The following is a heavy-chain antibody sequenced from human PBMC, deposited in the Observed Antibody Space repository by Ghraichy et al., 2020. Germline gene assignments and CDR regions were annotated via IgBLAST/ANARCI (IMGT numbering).Heavy chain of an antibody. CDR1: GFTFSSYW. J-gene: IGHJ4*02. CDR2: IKQDGSEK. D-gene: IGHD1-26*01. Sequence: LSLTCAASGFTFSSYWMSWVRQAPGKGLEWVANIKQDGSEKYYVDSVKGRFTISRDNAKNSLYLQMNSLRAEDTAVYYCARDWDGYDYWGQGTLVTVSS. CDR3: ARDWDGYDY. V-gene: IGHV3-7*03.